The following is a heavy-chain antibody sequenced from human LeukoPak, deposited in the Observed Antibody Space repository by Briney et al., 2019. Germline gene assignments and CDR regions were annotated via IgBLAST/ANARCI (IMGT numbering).Heavy chain of an antibody. CDR2: IYYSGST. Sequence: SQTLSLTCTVSGGSISSSSYYWGWIRQPPGTGLEWIGYIYYSGSTNYNPSLKSRVTISVDTSKNQFSLKLSSVTAADTAVYYCARVRITMNDDAFDIWGQGTMVTVSS. D-gene: IGHD3-22*01. J-gene: IGHJ3*02. CDR1: GGSISSSSYY. V-gene: IGHV4-61*05. CDR3: ARVRITMNDDAFDI.